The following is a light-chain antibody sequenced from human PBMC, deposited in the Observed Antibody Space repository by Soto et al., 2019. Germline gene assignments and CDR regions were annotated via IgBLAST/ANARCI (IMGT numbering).Light chain of an antibody. CDR2: KAS. CDR3: QQYNSYSRGT. Sequence: DIQMTQSPSTLSASVGDRVTITCRASQSISSRLAWYQQKPGKAPKLLIYKASSLESGVPSRFSGSGSGTEFTLTISSLQPDDFASYYCQQYNSYSRGTFGQGTKLEIK. CDR1: QSISSR. J-gene: IGKJ2*01. V-gene: IGKV1-5*03.